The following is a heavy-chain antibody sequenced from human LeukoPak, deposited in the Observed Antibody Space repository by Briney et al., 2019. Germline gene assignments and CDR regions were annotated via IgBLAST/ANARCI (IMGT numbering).Heavy chain of an antibody. CDR1: GYAFTSYA. D-gene: IGHD3-9*01. CDR2: INAGNGNT. Sequence: ASVKVSCKASGYAFTSYAMLWVRQAPGQRLEGIGWINAGNGNTKYSQKSQGRVTITRDTSASTAYMELSSLRSEDTAVYYCARFCYDILTGYDYWGQGTLVTVSS. V-gene: IGHV1-3*01. J-gene: IGHJ4*02. CDR3: ARFCYDILTGYDY.